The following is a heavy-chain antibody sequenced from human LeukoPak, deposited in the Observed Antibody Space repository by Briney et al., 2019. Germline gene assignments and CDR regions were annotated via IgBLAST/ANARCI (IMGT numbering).Heavy chain of an antibody. CDR1: GGSISSGDYY. D-gene: IGHD1-26*01. Sequence: SQTLSLTCTVSGGSISSGDYYWSWIRQPPGKGLEWIGEINHSGSTNYNPSLKSRVTISVDTSKNQFSLKLSSVTAADTAVYYCARCGASDAFDIWGQGTMVTVSS. CDR3: ARCGASDAFDI. V-gene: IGHV4-30-4*08. CDR2: INHSGST. J-gene: IGHJ3*02.